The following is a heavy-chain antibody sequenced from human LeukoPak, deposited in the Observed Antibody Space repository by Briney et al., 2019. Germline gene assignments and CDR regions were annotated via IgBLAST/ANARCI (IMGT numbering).Heavy chain of an antibody. D-gene: IGHD3-22*01. Sequence: ASVKVSCKVSGYTVTELSMHWVRQSPGKGLEWMGGFHPEDGETIYAQKFQGRVTMTRDTSISTAYMELSRLRSDDTAVYYCARECSGYYYVHFYSFDYWGQGTLVTVSS. CDR1: GYTVTELS. V-gene: IGHV1-24*01. J-gene: IGHJ4*02. CDR2: FHPEDGET. CDR3: ARECSGYYYVHFYSFDY.